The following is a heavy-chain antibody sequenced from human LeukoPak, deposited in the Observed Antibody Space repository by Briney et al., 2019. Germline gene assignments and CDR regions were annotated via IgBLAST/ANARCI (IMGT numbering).Heavy chain of an antibody. D-gene: IGHD4-23*01. CDR3: VRATAVAFDY. CDR2: ISYDGSNK. Sequence: GGSLRLSCAASGFTFSNYGMHWVRQAPGKGLEWVAVISYDGSNKYYADSVKGRFTISRDNSKNTLYLQMNSLRAEDTAVYYCVRATAVAFDYWGQGTLVTVSS. CDR1: GFTFSNYG. V-gene: IGHV3-30*03. J-gene: IGHJ4*02.